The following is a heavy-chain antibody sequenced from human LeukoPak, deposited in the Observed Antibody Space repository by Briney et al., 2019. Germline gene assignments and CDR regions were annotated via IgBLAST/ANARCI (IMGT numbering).Heavy chain of an antibody. CDR3: ARGGYSYGLFDC. V-gene: IGHV1-69*05. D-gene: IGHD5-18*01. Sequence: GASVKVSCKASGGTFSSYAISWVRQAPGQGLEWMGGIIPIFGTANYAQKFQGRVTITTDESTSTAYMELSSLRSEDTAVYYCARGGYSYGLFDCWGQGTLVTVSS. J-gene: IGHJ4*02. CDR2: IIPIFGTA. CDR1: GGTFSSYA.